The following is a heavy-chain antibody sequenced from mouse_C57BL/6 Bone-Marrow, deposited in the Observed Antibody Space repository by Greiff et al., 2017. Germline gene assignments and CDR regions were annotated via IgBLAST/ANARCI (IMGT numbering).Heavy chain of an antibody. Sequence: VKLQESGPELVKPGASVKLSCKASGYTFTSYDINWVKQRPGQGLEWIGWIYPRDGSTKYNEKFKGKATLTVDTSSSTAYMELHSLSSEDSSVYFCARDYGSSYWYFDGRGTGTTVTVSS. D-gene: IGHD1-1*01. CDR2: IYPRDGST. CDR3: ARDYGSSYWYFDG. CDR1: GYTFTSYD. J-gene: IGHJ1*03. V-gene: IGHV1-85*01.